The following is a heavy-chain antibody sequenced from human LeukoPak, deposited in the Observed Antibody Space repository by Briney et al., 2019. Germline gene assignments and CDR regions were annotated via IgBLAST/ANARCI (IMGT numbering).Heavy chain of an antibody. D-gene: IGHD2-2*01. J-gene: IGHJ4*02. CDR1: GYTFTSYG. V-gene: IGHV1-18*01. Sequence: GASVKVSCKASGYTFTSYGISWVRQAPGQGLEWMGLISAYNGNTNYAQKLQGRVTMTTDTSTSTAYMELRSLRSDDTAVYYCARANIVVVPAAMDGGYYFDCWGQGTLVTVSS. CDR2: ISAYNGNT. CDR3: ARANIVVVPAAMDGGYYFDC.